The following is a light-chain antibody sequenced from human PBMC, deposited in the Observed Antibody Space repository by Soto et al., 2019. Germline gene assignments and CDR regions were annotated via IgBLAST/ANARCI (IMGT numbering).Light chain of an antibody. CDR1: ESVRSSY. CDR3: QQYGSSPAT. Sequence: EIVLPQSPGTLSLSPGERATLSCRASESVRSSYLAWYQQKPGQAPRLLIYGASTRATGIPDRFTGSGSGTDFTLSVSRLEPEDFAVYFCQQYGSSPATFGQGTKVDIK. CDR2: GAS. V-gene: IGKV3-20*01. J-gene: IGKJ1*01.